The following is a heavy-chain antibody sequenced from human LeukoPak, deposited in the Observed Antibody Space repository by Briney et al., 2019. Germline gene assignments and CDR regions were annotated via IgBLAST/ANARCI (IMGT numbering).Heavy chain of an antibody. CDR3: ARDGLYSGYAYDAFDI. CDR2: IKQDGSEK. J-gene: IGHJ3*02. CDR1: GFTFSGSA. D-gene: IGHD5-12*01. Sequence: GGSLRLSCAASGFTFSGSAMHWVRQAPGKGLEWVANIKQDGSEKYYVDSVKGRFTISRDNAKNSLYLQMNSLRAEDTAVYYCARDGLYSGYAYDAFDIWGQGTMVTVSS. V-gene: IGHV3-7*01.